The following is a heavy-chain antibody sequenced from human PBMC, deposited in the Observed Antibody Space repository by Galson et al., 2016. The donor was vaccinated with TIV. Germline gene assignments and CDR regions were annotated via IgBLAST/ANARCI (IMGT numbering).Heavy chain of an antibody. CDR2: VSGSGLST. J-gene: IGHJ5*02. V-gene: IGHV3-23*01. CDR1: GFTLGSYV. CDR3: AKDTVKGPHGVFFHP. Sequence: SLRLSCAASGFTLGSYVMHWVRQAPGKGLEWVSSVSGSGLSTYYADSVKGRFTISRHTSKNMVYLQMNSLRAEDTAIYYCAKDTVKGPHGVFFHPWGQGTLATVSS. D-gene: IGHD6-13*01.